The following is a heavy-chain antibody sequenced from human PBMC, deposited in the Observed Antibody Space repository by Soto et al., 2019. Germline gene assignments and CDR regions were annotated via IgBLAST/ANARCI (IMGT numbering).Heavy chain of an antibody. CDR1: GGSISSGGYY. Sequence: QVQLQESGPGLVKPSQTLSLTCTVSGGSISSGGYYWSWIRQHPGKGLEWIGYIYYSGSTYYNPTINSRVTISVDTSKNQFSLKLSSVTAADTAVYYCARVGERRSGWFDPWGQGTLVTVSS. J-gene: IGHJ5*02. CDR3: ARVGERRSGWFDP. D-gene: IGHD3-10*01. V-gene: IGHV4-31*03. CDR2: IYYSGST.